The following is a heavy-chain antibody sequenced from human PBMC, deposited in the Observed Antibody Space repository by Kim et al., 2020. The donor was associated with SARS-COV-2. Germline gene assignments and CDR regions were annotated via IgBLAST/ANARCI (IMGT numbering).Heavy chain of an antibody. J-gene: IGHJ5*02. CDR3: ALQAYYGSGSYPAPS. D-gene: IGHD3-10*01. CDR2: INHSGST. CDR1: GGSFSGYY. V-gene: IGHV4-34*01. Sequence: SETLSLTCAVYGGSFSGYYWSWIRQPPGKGLEWIGEINHSGSTNYNPSLKSRVTISVDTSKNQFSLKLSSVTAADTAVYYCALQAYYGSGSYPAPSWGQGTLVTVSS.